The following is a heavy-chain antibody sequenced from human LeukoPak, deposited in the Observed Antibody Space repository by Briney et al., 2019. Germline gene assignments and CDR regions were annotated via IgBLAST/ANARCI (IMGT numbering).Heavy chain of an antibody. D-gene: IGHD7-27*01. CDR2: ISSSGSTL. J-gene: IGHJ5*02. Sequence: GGALRLSCAAPGFTFSSYEMNWGRQAPGKGLERDSYISSSGSTLYYADSVKGRFTISRDNAKNSLYLQMNSLRAEGTAVYYCARGERGLGIGLSNWFDPWGQGTLVTVSS. CDR1: GFTFSSYE. CDR3: ARGERGLGIGLSNWFDP. V-gene: IGHV3-48*03.